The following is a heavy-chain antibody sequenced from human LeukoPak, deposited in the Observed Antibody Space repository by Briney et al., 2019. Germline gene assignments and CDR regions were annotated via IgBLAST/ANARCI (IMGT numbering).Heavy chain of an antibody. Sequence: GGSLRLSCAASGFTFSSYWMSWVRQAPGKGLEWVANINKDGGEKYYVDSVKGRFTISRDNAKNSLYLQMNSLRAEDTAVYYCARDHIGGDYWGQGTLVTVSS. V-gene: IGHV3-7*01. CDR1: GFTFSSYW. CDR3: ARDHIGGDY. J-gene: IGHJ4*02. CDR2: INKDGGEK. D-gene: IGHD2-21*01.